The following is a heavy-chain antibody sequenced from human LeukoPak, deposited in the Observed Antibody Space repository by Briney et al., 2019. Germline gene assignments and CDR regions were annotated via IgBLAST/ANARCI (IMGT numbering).Heavy chain of an antibody. CDR3: AKVVRFGELKDY. CDR2: ISGSGGST. Sequence: PGGSPRLSCAASGFTFSSYAMSWVRQAPGKGLEWVSAISGSGGSTYYADSVEGRFTISRDNSKNTLYLQMNSLRAEDTAVYYCAKVVRFGELKDYWGQGTLVTVSS. CDR1: GFTFSSYA. V-gene: IGHV3-23*01. D-gene: IGHD3-10*01. J-gene: IGHJ4*02.